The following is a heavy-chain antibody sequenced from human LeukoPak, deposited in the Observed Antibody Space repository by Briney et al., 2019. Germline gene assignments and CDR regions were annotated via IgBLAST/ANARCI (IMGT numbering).Heavy chain of an antibody. CDR1: GFTFSSYG. Sequence: GGSLRLSCAASGFTFSSYGMHWVGQAPGKGLEGGAVIWYDGSNKYYADSVKGRFTISRDNSKNTLYLQMNSLRAEDTAVYYCARRDSSGYSGYFDYWGQGTLVTVSS. D-gene: IGHD3-22*01. CDR3: ARRDSSGYSGYFDY. V-gene: IGHV3-33*01. CDR2: IWYDGSNK. J-gene: IGHJ4*02.